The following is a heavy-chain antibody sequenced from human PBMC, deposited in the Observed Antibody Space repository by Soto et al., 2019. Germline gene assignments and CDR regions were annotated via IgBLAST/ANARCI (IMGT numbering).Heavy chain of an antibody. J-gene: IGHJ4*01. CDR2: ISGSGGST. D-gene: IGHD5-18*01. Sequence: GGSLRLSCAGSGFTFSSCPMSWVRQPPGKGLEWVSGISGSGGSTYYADSVKVRFTISRDNSKNTLYLQMNNLRAEDRAVYYCAKGGGYSYGDEVFYFDYWGHGTLVTVSS. V-gene: IGHV3-23*01. CDR3: AKGGGYSYGDEVFYFDY. CDR1: GFTFSSCP.